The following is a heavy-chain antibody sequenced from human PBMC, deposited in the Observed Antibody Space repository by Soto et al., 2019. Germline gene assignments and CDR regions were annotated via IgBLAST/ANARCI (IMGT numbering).Heavy chain of an antibody. D-gene: IGHD1-1*01. CDR3: ARDRLRYNWNDFPYYYYGMDV. V-gene: IGHV3-30-3*01. CDR2: ISYDGSNK. CDR1: GFTFSSYA. J-gene: IGHJ6*02. Sequence: QVQLVESGGGVVQPGRSLRLSCAASGFTFSSYAMHWVRQAPGKGLEWVAGISYDGSNKYYADSVKGRFTISRDNSKNTLYLKMNSLRAEDTAVYYCARDRLRYNWNDFPYYYYGMDVWGQGTTVTVSS.